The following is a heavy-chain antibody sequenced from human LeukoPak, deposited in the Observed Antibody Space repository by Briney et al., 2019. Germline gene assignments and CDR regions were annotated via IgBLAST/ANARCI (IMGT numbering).Heavy chain of an antibody. CDR2: IYPGDSDT. D-gene: IGHD3-22*01. V-gene: IGHV5-51*01. CDR3: ARLGLGGYDSSGYYLGY. J-gene: IGHJ4*02. CDR1: GYSFTSYW. Sequence: PGESLKISYKGSGYSFTSYWIGWARQMPGKGLEWMGIIYPGDSDTRYSPSFQGQVTISADKSISTAYLQWSSLKASDTAMYYCARLGLGGYDSSGYYLGYWGQGTLVTVSS.